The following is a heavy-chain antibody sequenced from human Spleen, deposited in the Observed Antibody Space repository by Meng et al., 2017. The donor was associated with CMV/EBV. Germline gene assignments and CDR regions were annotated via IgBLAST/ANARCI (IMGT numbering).Heavy chain of an antibody. CDR1: GGSISSNSYF. V-gene: IGHV4-39*07. CDR2: IDYSGST. Sequence: SETLSLTCTVSGGSISSNSYFWGWIRQPPGKGLEWIGYIDYSGSTYYNPSLKSRVSISGNTSKNQLSLKLSSVTAADTAVYYWAGGGGGSFSYWGQGTLVTAPQ. D-gene: IGHD1-26*01. J-gene: IGHJ4*02. CDR3: AGGGGGSFSY.